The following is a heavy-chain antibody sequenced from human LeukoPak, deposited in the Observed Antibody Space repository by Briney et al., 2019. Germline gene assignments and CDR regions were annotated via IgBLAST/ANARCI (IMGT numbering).Heavy chain of an antibody. CDR1: GFTFSSYS. CDR3: ARSELGYNYYYMDV. V-gene: IGHV3-21*01. D-gene: IGHD3-10*01. J-gene: IGHJ6*03. CDR2: ISSSSSYI. Sequence: PGGSLRLSCAASGFTFSSYSMNWVRQAPGKGLEWVSSISSSSSYIYYADSVKGRFTISRDNAKKSLYLQMNSLRGEDTAVYYCARSELGYNYYYMDVWGKGTTVTISS.